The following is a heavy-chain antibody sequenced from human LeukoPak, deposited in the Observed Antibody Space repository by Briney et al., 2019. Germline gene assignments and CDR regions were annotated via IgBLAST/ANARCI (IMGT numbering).Heavy chain of an antibody. CDR2: ISYDGNNE. Sequence: GRSLRLSCAASGFTFSSYGIHWVRQAPGKGLEWVAVISYDGNNEYYADSVKGRFTISRDNSKSTLYLQMNSLRAEHTAVYYCAKDRSTGWYAGFDYWGQGTLVTVSS. CDR1: GFTFSSYG. J-gene: IGHJ4*02. V-gene: IGHV3-30*18. CDR3: AKDRSTGWYAGFDY. D-gene: IGHD6-19*01.